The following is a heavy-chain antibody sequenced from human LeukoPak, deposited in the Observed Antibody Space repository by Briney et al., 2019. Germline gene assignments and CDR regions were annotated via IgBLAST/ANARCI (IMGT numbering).Heavy chain of an antibody. CDR1: GASISSYY. CDR3: ARESERWPFDY. V-gene: IGHV4-59*01. J-gene: IGHJ4*02. D-gene: IGHD5-24*01. CDR2: IFHSGST. Sequence: SETLSLTCTVSGASISSYYWSWIRQPPGKGLEWIGYIFHSGSTNYNPSLKSRVTISVDTSKNQFSLKLSSVTAADTAVYYCARESERWPFDYWGQGTLVAVSS.